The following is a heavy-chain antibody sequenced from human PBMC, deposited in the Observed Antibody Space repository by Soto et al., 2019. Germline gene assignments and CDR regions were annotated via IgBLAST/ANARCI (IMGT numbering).Heavy chain of an antibody. J-gene: IGHJ4*02. CDR2: INPNNGGT. V-gene: IGHV1-2*02. Sequence: XSVKVSCKGSVYSFNHYYIPWVRQAPGQGLEWMGWINPNNGGTNYAQKFQDSVTMTRDTSISTAYMELSRLKSDDTAVYYCAIPLYTTNWLEFWGQGTLVTVSS. CDR1: VYSFNHYY. D-gene: IGHD1-1*01. CDR3: AIPLYTTNWLEF.